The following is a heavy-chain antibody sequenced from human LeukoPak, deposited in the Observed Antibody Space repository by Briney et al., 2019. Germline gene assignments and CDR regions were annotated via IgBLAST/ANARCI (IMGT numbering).Heavy chain of an antibody. V-gene: IGHV3-23*01. CDR2: ISGSGVST. CDR1: GFRFSSYA. Sequence: TGGSLRLSCAASGFRFSSYAISWVRQAPGKGLEWVSVISGSGVSTYYADSVKGRFTISRDNSKNSLDLQMNSLRAEDTAIYYCAKYNWSDGYFYYGLDVWGPGTTVTVSS. CDR3: AKYNWSDGYFYYGLDV. J-gene: IGHJ6*02. D-gene: IGHD1-1*01.